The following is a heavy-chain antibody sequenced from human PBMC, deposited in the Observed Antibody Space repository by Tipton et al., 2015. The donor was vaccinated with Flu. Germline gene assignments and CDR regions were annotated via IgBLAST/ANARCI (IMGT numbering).Heavy chain of an antibody. CDR3: ARSCDRNYFLDY. CDR1: GYTFTNYY. V-gene: IGHV1-46*01. J-gene: IGHJ4*02. CDR2: LNPSSGST. D-gene: IGHD1-1*01. Sequence: QLVQSGAEVKKPGASVKVSCKASGYTFTNYYMHWVRQAPGQGIEWMGILNPSSGSTRSTQRFQARVTMTRDKSTSTVYMELSGLRSGDTAVYYCARSCDRNYFLDYWGQGTLVTVSS.